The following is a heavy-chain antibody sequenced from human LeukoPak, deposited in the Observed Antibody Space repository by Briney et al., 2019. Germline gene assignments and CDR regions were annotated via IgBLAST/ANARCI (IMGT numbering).Heavy chain of an antibody. Sequence: GGSLRLSCAASGFTFSSYAMHWVRQAPGKGLEWVAVISYDGSNKYYADSVKGRFTISRDNSKNTLYLQMNSLRAEDTAVYYCARDHEDGWLLFDYWGQGTLVTVSS. V-gene: IGHV3-30-3*01. D-gene: IGHD5-12*01. CDR2: ISYDGSNK. J-gene: IGHJ4*02. CDR3: ARDHEDGWLLFDY. CDR1: GFTFSSYA.